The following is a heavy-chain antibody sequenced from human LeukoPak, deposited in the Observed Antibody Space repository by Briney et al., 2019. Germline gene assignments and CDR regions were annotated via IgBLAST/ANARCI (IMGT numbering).Heavy chain of an antibody. CDR2: IYYSGST. CDR1: GGSISSYY. CDR3: ARNLRITIFGVPEPHGTDV. D-gene: IGHD3-3*01. V-gene: IGHV4-59*01. Sequence: SETLSLTCTVSGGSISSYYWSWIRQPPGKGLEWIGYIYYSGSTNYNPSLKSRVTISVDTSKNQFSLKLSSVTAADTAAYYCARNLRITIFGVPEPHGTDVWGQGTTVTVSS. J-gene: IGHJ6*02.